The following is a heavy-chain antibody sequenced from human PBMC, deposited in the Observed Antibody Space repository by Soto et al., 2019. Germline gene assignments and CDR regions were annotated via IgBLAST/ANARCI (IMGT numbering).Heavy chain of an antibody. V-gene: IGHV1-69*13. Sequence: SVKVSCKASGGTFSSYAISWVRQAPGQGLEWMGGIIPIFGTANYAQKLQGRVTFTADESTSTAYMELSSLRSEDTAVYYCARRRIQLRDYYGMDVWGQGTTVTVSS. CDR1: GGTFSSYA. J-gene: IGHJ6*02. D-gene: IGHD5-18*01. CDR2: IIPIFGTA. CDR3: ARRRIQLRDYYGMDV.